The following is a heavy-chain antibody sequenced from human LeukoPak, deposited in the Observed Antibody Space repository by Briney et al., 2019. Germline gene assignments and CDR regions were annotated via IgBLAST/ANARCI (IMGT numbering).Heavy chain of an antibody. D-gene: IGHD2-21*02. CDR2: ISSSSSYI. CDR1: GFTFSSYS. Sequence: GGSLRLSCAASGFTFSSYSMNWVRQAPGKGLEWVSSISSSSSYIYYADSVKGRFTISRDNSKNTLYQQMNSLRAEDTAVYYCARAVFSHYYYYGMDVWGQGTTVTVSS. J-gene: IGHJ6*02. CDR3: ARAVFSHYYYYGMDV. V-gene: IGHV3-21*01.